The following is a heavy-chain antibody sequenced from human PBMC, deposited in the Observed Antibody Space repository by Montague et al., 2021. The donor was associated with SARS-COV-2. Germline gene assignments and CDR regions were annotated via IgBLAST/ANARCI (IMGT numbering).Heavy chain of an antibody. J-gene: IGHJ6*02. Sequence: SETLSLTCIVSGGSINSLYWSWIRQPPGEGLEWIGYIYHSGTTHYSPSLKSRVAISLDTSKNQFSLTLNSVTAADTAVYYCARPSMVSRNYYYYGIDVWGQGTTVTVSS. V-gene: IGHV4-59*11. D-gene: IGHD2-21*01. CDR1: GGSINSLY. CDR2: IYHSGTT. CDR3: ARPSMVSRNYYYYGIDV.